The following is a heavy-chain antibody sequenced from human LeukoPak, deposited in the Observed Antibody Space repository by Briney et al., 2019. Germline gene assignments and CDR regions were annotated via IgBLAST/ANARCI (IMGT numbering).Heavy chain of an antibody. J-gene: IGHJ5*02. Sequence: SETLSLTCTGSCIAITAYYCRLFRQPPGKGLELIGYIYYSGITNYNPSLKSRLTMSVGTSKNHFYLTLSSVSAADTAVYFCARRMSPGGWFGPWGQGTLVLVSS. CDR1: CIAITAYY. D-gene: IGHD2-15*01. CDR2: IYYSGIT. V-gene: IGHV4-59*08. CDR3: ARRMSPGGWFGP.